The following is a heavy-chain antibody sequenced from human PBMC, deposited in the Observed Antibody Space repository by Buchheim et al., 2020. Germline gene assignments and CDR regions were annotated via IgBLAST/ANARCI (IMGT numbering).Heavy chain of an antibody. D-gene: IGHD6-13*01. J-gene: IGHJ6*02. CDR1: GFTFSSYG. Sequence: QVQLVESGGGVVQPGRSLRLSCAASGFTFSSYGMHWVRQAPGKGLEWVAVISYDGSNKYYADSVKGRFTISRDNSKNTLYLQMNSLRAEDTAVYYCAKDMSSSSWYIKYGMDVWGQGTT. CDR3: AKDMSSSSWYIKYGMDV. V-gene: IGHV3-30*18. CDR2: ISYDGSNK.